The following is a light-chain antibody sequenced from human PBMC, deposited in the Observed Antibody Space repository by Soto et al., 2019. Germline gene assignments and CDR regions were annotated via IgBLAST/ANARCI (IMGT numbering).Light chain of an antibody. CDR1: QNIGSS. CDR3: QHYKTWPYT. CDR2: GAS. V-gene: IGKV3-15*01. Sequence: IVMTQSPATLSMSPGQRASLYCRASQNIGSSLAWYQQNPGQAPRLLISGASTRATGVPARFSGSGSGTEFTLTISSLQSEDFAVYYCQHYKTWPYTFGQGTKVDIK. J-gene: IGKJ2*01.